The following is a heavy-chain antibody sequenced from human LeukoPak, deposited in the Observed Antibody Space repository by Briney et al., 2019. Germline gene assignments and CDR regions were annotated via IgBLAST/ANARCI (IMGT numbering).Heavy chain of an antibody. Sequence: GGSLRLSCAASGFTFSDFYMSWIRQAPGKGLEWVSYISSSGSTIYYADSVKGRFTISRDNAKNSLYLQMNSLRAEDTAVYYCVRVNTYYYDSSPSWGQGTLVIVSS. J-gene: IGHJ4*02. D-gene: IGHD3-22*01. CDR2: ISSSGSTI. CDR3: VRVNTYYYDSSPS. V-gene: IGHV3-11*04. CDR1: GFTFSDFY.